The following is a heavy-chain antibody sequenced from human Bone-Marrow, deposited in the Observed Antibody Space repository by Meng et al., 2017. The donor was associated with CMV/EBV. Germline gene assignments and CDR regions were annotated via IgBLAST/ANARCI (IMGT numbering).Heavy chain of an antibody. Sequence: GESLKISCAASGFTFSSYGMHWVRQAPGKGLEWVAFIWFDGSIQYYADSVKGRFTISRDNSKNTLYLQMNSLRAEDTAVYYCAPHCSGGSCYADYWGQGTLVTVSS. J-gene: IGHJ4*02. CDR1: GFTFSSYG. D-gene: IGHD2-15*01. V-gene: IGHV3-30*02. CDR2: IWFDGSIQ. CDR3: APHCSGGSCYADY.